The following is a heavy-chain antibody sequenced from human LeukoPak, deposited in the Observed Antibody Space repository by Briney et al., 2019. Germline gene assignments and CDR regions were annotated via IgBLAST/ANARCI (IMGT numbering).Heavy chain of an antibody. D-gene: IGHD1-26*01. CDR3: AREEWELGFDY. Sequence: GGSLRLSCAASGFTFSSYWMHWVRQAPGKGLVWVSRINSDGSSTSYADSVKGRFTISRDNAKNTLYLQMNSPRAEDTAVYYCAREEWELGFDYWGQGTLVTVSS. J-gene: IGHJ4*02. V-gene: IGHV3-74*01. CDR1: GFTFSSYW. CDR2: INSDGSST.